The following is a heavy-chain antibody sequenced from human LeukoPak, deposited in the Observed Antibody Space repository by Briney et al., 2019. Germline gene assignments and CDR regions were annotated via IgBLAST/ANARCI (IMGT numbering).Heavy chain of an antibody. CDR3: ATASPGSGTFLDY. CDR2: IWYGGSDK. V-gene: IGHV3-33*01. J-gene: IGHJ4*02. CDR1: GFTFSSYG. Sequence: PGGSLRLSCAASGFTFSSYGMHWVRQAPGKGLEWVAVIWYGGSDKYYADSVKGRFTISRDNSKNTLYLQMNSLRAGDTAVYYCATASPGSGTFLDYWGQGTLVTVSS. D-gene: IGHD3-10*01.